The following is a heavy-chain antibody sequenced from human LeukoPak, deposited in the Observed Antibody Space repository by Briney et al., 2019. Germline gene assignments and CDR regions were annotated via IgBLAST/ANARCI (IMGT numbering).Heavy chain of an antibody. CDR3: ARRGYYFDY. Sequence: PSETLSLTYAVYGGSFSGYYWSWIRQPPGKGLEWIGEINHSGSTNYNPSLKSRVTISVDTSKNQFSLKLSSVTAADRAVYYCARRGYYFDYWGQGTLVTVSS. CDR2: INHSGST. V-gene: IGHV4-34*01. CDR1: GGSFSGYY. J-gene: IGHJ4*02.